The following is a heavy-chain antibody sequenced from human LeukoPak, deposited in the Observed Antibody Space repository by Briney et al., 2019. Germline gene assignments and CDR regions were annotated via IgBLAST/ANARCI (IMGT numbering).Heavy chain of an antibody. D-gene: IGHD3-22*01. Sequence: ASVKVSCKASGYTFTSYYMHWVRQAPGQGLEWMGIINPSGGSTSYAQKFQGRVTMTRDTSTSTVYMELSSLRSEDTAVYYCASELITYYYDSSGYYSNDYRGQGTLVTVSS. CDR1: GYTFTSYY. CDR2: INPSGGST. CDR3: ASELITYYYDSSGYYSNDY. J-gene: IGHJ4*02. V-gene: IGHV1-46*01.